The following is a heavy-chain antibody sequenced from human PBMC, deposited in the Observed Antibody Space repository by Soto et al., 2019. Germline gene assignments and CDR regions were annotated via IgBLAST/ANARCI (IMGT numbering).Heavy chain of an antibody. Sequence: SQTLSLPCVISGDSVSSNSAAWNWIRQSPSGGLEWLGRTYYRSKWYNDYAVSVKSRITINPDTSNNQFSLQLNSVTPDDTAVYYCAREPAYTQSPDYWGQGTLVTVSS. J-gene: IGHJ4*02. CDR3: AREPAYTQSPDY. CDR1: GDSVSSNSAA. D-gene: IGHD4-4*01. CDR2: TYYRSKWYN. V-gene: IGHV6-1*01.